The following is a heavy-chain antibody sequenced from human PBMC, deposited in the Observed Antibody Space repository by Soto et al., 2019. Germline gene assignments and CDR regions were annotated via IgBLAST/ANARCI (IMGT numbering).Heavy chain of an antibody. CDR1: GGSINNHY. V-gene: IGHV4-59*11. CDR2: IYYTGST. CDR3: ARGPMVRGVIIDY. Sequence: SETLSLTCTVSGGSINNHYWSWIRQPPGKGLEWIGYIYYTGSTNYNPSLESRVTISVDTSKNQFSLKLSSVTAADTAVYYCARGPMVRGVIIDYWGQGTPVTVSS. J-gene: IGHJ4*02. D-gene: IGHD3-10*01.